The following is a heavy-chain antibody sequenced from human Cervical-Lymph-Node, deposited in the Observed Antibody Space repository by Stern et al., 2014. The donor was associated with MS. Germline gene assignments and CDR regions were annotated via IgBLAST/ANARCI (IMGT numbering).Heavy chain of an antibody. CDR3: ARARAGGDYDFWSGYFVDAFDI. J-gene: IGHJ3*02. CDR1: GYTFTSYD. CDR2: MNPNSGNT. V-gene: IGHV1-8*01. D-gene: IGHD3-3*01. Sequence: VQLVESGAEVKKPGASVKVSCKASGYTFTSYDINWVRQATGQGLEWMGWMNPNSGNTDYAQKFQGRVTMTRNTSISTAYMELSSLRSEDTAVYYCARARAGGDYDFWSGYFVDAFDIWGQGTMVTVSS.